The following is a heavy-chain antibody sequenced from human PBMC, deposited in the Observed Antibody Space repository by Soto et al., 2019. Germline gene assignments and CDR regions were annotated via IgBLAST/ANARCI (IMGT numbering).Heavy chain of an antibody. CDR3: TTERTTVEQYYYYYYGMDV. CDR2: IKSKTDGGTT. Sequence: GGSLRLSCAASGFTFSNAWMNWVRQAPGKGLEWVGRIKSKTDGGTTDYAAPVKGRFTISRDDSKNTLYLQMNSLKTEDTAVYYCTTERTTVEQYYYYYYGMDVWGQGTTVTVS. V-gene: IGHV3-15*07. J-gene: IGHJ6*02. D-gene: IGHD4-17*01. CDR1: GFTFSNAW.